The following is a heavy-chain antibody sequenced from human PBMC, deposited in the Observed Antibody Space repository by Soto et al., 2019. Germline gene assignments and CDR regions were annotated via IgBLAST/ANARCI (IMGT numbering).Heavy chain of an antibody. D-gene: IGHD3-10*01. CDR2: IIPILGIA. J-gene: IGHJ6*03. Sequence: GASVKVSCKASGGTFSSYTISWVRQAPGQGLEWMGRIIPILGIANYAQKFQGRVTITADKSTSTAYMELSSLRSEDTAVYYCARDEGTMVRGANYYYYYMDVWGKGTTVTVSS. CDR1: GGTFSSYT. V-gene: IGHV1-69*04. CDR3: ARDEGTMVRGANYYYYYMDV.